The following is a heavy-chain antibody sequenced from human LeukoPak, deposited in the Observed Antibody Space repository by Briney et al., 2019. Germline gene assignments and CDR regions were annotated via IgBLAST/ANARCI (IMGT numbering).Heavy chain of an antibody. CDR2: ISGSGSNT. CDR1: GFTFSSYG. CDR3: AKNGKPHYYMDV. V-gene: IGHV3-23*01. J-gene: IGHJ6*03. D-gene: IGHD1-26*01. Sequence: PGGSLRLSCAASGFTFSSYGTHWVRQAPGKGLEWVLGISGSGSNTYYADSAKGRFTSSRDYSKRTVYLQMNSLRAEDTAVYYCAKNGKPHYYMDVLGKGTTVTVSS.